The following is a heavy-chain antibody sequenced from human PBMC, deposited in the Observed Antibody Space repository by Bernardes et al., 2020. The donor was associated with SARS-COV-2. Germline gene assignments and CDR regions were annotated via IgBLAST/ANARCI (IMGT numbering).Heavy chain of an antibody. CDR3: AKDLKARITMIVVVIRGEFDY. V-gene: IGHV3-23*01. Sequence: GGSLRLCCAASGFTFRSYAMSWVRKAPGKGLEWVSAISGSGGSTSYADSVKGRFTISRDNSKNTLYLQMNSLRAEDTAVYYCAKDLKARITMIVVVIRGEFDYWGQGTLVTVSS. J-gene: IGHJ4*02. CDR1: GFTFRSYA. CDR2: ISGSGGST. D-gene: IGHD3-22*01.